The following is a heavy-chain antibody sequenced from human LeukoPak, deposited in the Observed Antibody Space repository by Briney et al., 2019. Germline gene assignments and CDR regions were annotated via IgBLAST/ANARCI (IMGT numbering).Heavy chain of an antibody. CDR3: VRDLNWAFDY. Sequence: GGSLRLSCAASGFTFSSYAMNWVRQAPGKELEWISNIRSESSGTTYADSVKGRFTISRDNAENSLYLQINSLRADDTAVYYCVRDLNWAFDYWGQGALVTVSS. CDR2: IRSESSGT. J-gene: IGHJ4*02. CDR1: GFTFSSYA. V-gene: IGHV3-48*01. D-gene: IGHD3-16*01.